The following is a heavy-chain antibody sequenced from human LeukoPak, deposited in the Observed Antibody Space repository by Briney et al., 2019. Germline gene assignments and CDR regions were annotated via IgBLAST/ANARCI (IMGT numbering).Heavy chain of an antibody. D-gene: IGHD2-8*01. CDR1: GGSISTSSYY. CDR3: ATENGFNDY. J-gene: IGHJ4*02. V-gene: IGHV4-39*07. CDR2: IFYSGST. Sequence: SETLSLTCTVSGGSISTSSYYWGWVRQPPGKGLEWIGNIFYSGSTYYSPSLKSRVTISLDTSRNQFSLKLSSVTAADTAVYYCATENGFNDYWGQGTLVTVSS.